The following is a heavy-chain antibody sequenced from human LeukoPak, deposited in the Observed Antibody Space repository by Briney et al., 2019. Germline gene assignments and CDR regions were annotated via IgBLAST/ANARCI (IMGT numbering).Heavy chain of an antibody. CDR1: GYTFSGYY. CDR2: INPNSGDT. J-gene: IGHJ4*02. CDR3: ARDPRAYGGNSDY. Sequence: ASVKVSCKASGYTFSGYYMHWVRQAPGQGLEWMGWINPNSGDTNYAQKFQGRVTMTRDTPTTTAYMELTRLRSDDTAMYYCARDPRAYGGNSDYWGQGALVTVSS. D-gene: IGHD4-23*01. V-gene: IGHV1-2*02.